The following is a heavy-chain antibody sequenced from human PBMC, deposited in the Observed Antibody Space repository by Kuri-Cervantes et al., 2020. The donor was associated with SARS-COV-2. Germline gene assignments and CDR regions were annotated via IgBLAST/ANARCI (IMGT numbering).Heavy chain of an antibody. Sequence: GSLRLSCAVYGGSFSGYYWSWIRQPPGKGLEWIGEINHSGSTNYNPSLKSRVTISVDTSKNQFSLKLSSVTAADTAVYYCARTSYYDSSGYPGVEYFQHWGQGTLVTVSS. CDR1: GGSFSGYY. D-gene: IGHD3-22*01. CDR3: ARTSYYDSSGYPGVEYFQH. V-gene: IGHV4-34*01. J-gene: IGHJ1*01. CDR2: INHSGST.